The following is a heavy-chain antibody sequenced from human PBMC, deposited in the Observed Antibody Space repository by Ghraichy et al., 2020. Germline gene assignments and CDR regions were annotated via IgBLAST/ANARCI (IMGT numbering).Heavy chain of an antibody. D-gene: IGHD5-18*01. CDR2: INTDGSST. J-gene: IGHJ4*02. CDR1: GFTFKNYW. V-gene: IGHV3-74*01. CDR3: ARVGYSDGSYYFDY. Sequence: GGSLRLSCAASGFTFKNYWMHWVRQAPGKGLVWVSRINTDGSSTNYADSVKGRFTISRDNAKNTVYLQMNSLRAEDTAMYYCARVGYSDGSYYFDYWGQGTLVTVSS.